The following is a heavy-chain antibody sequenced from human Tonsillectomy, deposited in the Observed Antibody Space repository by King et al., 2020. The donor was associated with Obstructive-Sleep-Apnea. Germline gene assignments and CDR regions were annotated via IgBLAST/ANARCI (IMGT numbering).Heavy chain of an antibody. J-gene: IGHJ6*02. CDR3: ARAPSNGVLSV. V-gene: IGHV4-31*03. CDR2: ISYTGST. CDR1: GGSISSGGYY. Sequence: VQLQESGPGLVKPSQTLSLTCTVSGGSISSGGYYWSWIRRHPGKGLEWIGYISYTGSTYYNPSIKSRVTISEDTSKNQFSLKLSSVTAADTAVYYCARAPSNGVLSVWGQGTTVTVSS. D-gene: IGHD3-3*01.